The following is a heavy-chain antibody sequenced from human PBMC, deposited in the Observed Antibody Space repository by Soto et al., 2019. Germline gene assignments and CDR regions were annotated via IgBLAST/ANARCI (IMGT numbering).Heavy chain of an antibody. Sequence: EVQLVESGGGLVQPGGSLRLSCAASGFTFGSYSMNWVRQAPGRGLEWVSYISSSSSTLYYADSVKGRFTISRDNAKKSLYLQMNRLRDEDTAVYYCARDRLATVFYYYYGMDVWGQGTTLTVAS. CDR2: ISSSSSTL. CDR3: ARDRLATVFYYYYGMDV. CDR1: GFTFGSYS. J-gene: IGHJ6*02. V-gene: IGHV3-48*02. D-gene: IGHD5-12*01.